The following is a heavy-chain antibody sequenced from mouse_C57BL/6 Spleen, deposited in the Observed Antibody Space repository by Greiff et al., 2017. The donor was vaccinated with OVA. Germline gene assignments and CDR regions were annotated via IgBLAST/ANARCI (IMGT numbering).Heavy chain of an antibody. CDR1: GYTFTSYD. CDR2: IYPRDGST. D-gene: IGHD1-1*01. V-gene: IGHV1-85*01. J-gene: IGHJ1*03. Sequence: VKLMESGPELVKPGASVKLSCKASGYTFTSYDINWVKQRPGQGLEWIGWIYPRDGSTKYNEKFKGKATLTVDTSSSTAYMELHSLTSEDSAVYFCARYGSYWYFDVWGTGTTVTVSS. CDR3: ARYGSYWYFDV.